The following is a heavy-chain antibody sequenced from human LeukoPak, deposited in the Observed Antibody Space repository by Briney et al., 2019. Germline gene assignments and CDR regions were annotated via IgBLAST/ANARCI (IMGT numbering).Heavy chain of an antibody. V-gene: IGHV3-15*01. CDR2: IKSKTDGGTT. CDR1: GFTLSNAW. CDR3: TTRIMITFGGVIVL. J-gene: IGHJ4*02. D-gene: IGHD3-16*02. Sequence: RGSLRLSCAASGFTLSNAWMSWVRQAPGKGLEWVGRIKSKTDGGTTDYAAPVKGRFTISRDDSKNTLYLQMNSLKTEDTAVYYCTTRIMITFGGVIVLWGQGTLVTVSS.